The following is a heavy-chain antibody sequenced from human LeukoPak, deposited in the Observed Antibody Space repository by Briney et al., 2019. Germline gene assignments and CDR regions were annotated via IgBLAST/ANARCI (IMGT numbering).Heavy chain of an antibody. J-gene: IGHJ3*02. D-gene: IGHD2-15*01. CDR2: IIPIFGTA. CDR3: AAPVVAAHDAFDI. CDR1: GYTFTSYD. Sequence: ASVKVSCKASGYTFTSYDINWVRQATGQGLEWMGGIIPIFGTANYAQKFQGRVTITADESTSTAYMELSSLRSEDTAVYYCAAPVVAAHDAFDIWGQGTMVTVSS. V-gene: IGHV1-69*13.